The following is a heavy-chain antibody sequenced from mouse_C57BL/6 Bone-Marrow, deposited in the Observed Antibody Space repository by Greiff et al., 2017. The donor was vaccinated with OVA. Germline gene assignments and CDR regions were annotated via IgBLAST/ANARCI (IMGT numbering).Heavy chain of an antibody. CDR2: IYPGDGDT. Sequence: LVKPGASVKISCKASGYAFSSSWMNWVKQRPGKGLEWIGRIYPGDGDTNYNGKFKGKATLTADKSSSTAYMQLSSLTSEDSAVYFCARRRGYYYGSSYKDDAMDYWGQGTSVTVSS. D-gene: IGHD1-1*01. CDR3: ARRRGYYYGSSYKDDAMDY. V-gene: IGHV1-82*01. J-gene: IGHJ4*01. CDR1: GYAFSSSW.